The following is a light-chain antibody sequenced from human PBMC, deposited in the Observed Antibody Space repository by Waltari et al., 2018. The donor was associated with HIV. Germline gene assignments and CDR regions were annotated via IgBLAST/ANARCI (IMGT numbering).Light chain of an antibody. CDR1: QSLLHSNGYNY. Sequence: DIVMPQPPLSLPVTPGEPASISCRSSQSLLHSNGYNYLDWYLQKPGQSPQLRIFLGSNRASGVPDRFSGSGSGTDFTLKISRVEAEDVGVYYCMQALQTPYSFGQGTKLEIK. J-gene: IGKJ2*03. CDR3: MQALQTPYS. V-gene: IGKV2-28*01. CDR2: LGS.